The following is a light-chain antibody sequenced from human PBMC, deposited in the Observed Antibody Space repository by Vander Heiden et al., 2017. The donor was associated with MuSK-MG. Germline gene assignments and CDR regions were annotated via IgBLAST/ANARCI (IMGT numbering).Light chain of an antibody. V-gene: IGLV3-25*03. Sequence: SYELTHPPSVSVSPGQTARIPCPGDALPQQHVYWYRQKAGQAPVLVIYKDSERPAVIPERFSGSSSGTTVTLTITGVQAEDEADYYCQSAGSIITYPAIFGGGTKLTVL. CDR2: KDS. J-gene: IGLJ2*01. CDR1: ALPQQH. CDR3: QSAGSIITYPAI.